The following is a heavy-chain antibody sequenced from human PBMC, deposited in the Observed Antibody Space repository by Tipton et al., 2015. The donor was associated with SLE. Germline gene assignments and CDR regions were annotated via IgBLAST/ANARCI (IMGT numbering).Heavy chain of an antibody. CDR1: GFTFSSYA. V-gene: IGHV3-23*01. CDR2: ISGSGGST. D-gene: IGHD4-23*01. J-gene: IGHJ3*02. Sequence: SLRLSCAASGFTFSSYAMSWVRQAPGKGLEWVSTISGSGGSTYYADSVKGRFIISRDNSKNTLYMQMNSLRAEDTAVYYCARGGNSGAFDIWGQGTMVTVSS. CDR3: ARGGNSGAFDI.